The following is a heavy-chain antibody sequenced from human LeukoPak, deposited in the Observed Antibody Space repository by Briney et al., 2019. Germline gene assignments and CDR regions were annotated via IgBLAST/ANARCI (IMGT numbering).Heavy chain of an antibody. V-gene: IGHV1-2*02. CDR1: GYSFSDYT. Sequence: GASVKVSCKTSGYSFSDYTMHWVRQAPGEGREWLGWFNPDTGVTFSVQRFQVRVTLNWDTARRTAYMEMRNLNVDDTAVFYCVTQSFDFWGQGTLVTVSS. CDR2: FNPDTGVT. J-gene: IGHJ4*02. CDR3: VTQSFDF. D-gene: IGHD2-15*01.